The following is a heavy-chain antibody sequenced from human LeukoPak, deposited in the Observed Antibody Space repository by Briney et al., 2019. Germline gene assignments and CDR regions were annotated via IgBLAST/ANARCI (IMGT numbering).Heavy chain of an antibody. CDR1: GCSFSTYY. CDR2: IYHSGST. Sequence: PSETLRLTCTPSGCSFSTYYWRWIRQPPGKGLEWIGYIYHSGSTNYNPSLKSRVTISVDTSKNQFSLKLSSVTAADTAVYYCARGGGYASPIGYWGQGALVTVSS. J-gene: IGHJ4*02. V-gene: IGHV4-59*01. CDR3: ARGGGYASPIGY. D-gene: IGHD5-12*01.